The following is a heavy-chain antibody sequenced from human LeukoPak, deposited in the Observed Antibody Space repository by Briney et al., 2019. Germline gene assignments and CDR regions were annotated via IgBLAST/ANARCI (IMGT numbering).Heavy chain of an antibody. CDR1: GFDFSTYS. J-gene: IGHJ4*02. D-gene: IGHD6-19*01. Sequence: GGSLRLSCAASGFDFSTYSMNWVRQAPGKGLEWVSSISGKSDYIYYVDSVKGRFTVSRDNAKNSLFLQMNSLRAEDTAVYFCARDQWLADYWGQGTLVTVSS. CDR2: ISGKSDYI. CDR3: ARDQWLADY. V-gene: IGHV3-21*01.